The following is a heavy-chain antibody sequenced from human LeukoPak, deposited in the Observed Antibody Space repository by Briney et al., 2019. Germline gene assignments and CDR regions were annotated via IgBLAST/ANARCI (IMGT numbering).Heavy chain of an antibody. Sequence: PGGSLRLSCGASGLTFTRYSMNWVRQAPGKGLEWVSYITTSSQVYYADSVKGRFSISRDNAKNSLYLQMDSLRAEDTALYYCAKDIAYGVGASFDYWGQGTLVTVSS. CDR3: AKDIAYGVGASFDY. D-gene: IGHD1-26*01. CDR1: GLTFTRYS. J-gene: IGHJ4*02. CDR2: ITTSSQV. V-gene: IGHV3-21*04.